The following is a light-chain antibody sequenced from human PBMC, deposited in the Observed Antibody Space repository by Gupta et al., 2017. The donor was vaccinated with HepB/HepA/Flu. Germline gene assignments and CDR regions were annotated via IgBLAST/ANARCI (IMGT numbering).Light chain of an antibody. V-gene: IGLV2-14*01. CDR2: DVS. CDR1: SSDVGAYNY. J-gene: IGLJ2*01. CDR3: SSYTSSSVV. Sequence: QSALTQPASVSGSPGQSITISCTGTSSDVGAYNYVSWYQQYPGKAPKLMLYDVSNRPSGVSNRFSGSKSGNTASLTISGLQAEDEADYYCSSYTSSSVVFGGGTKLTVL.